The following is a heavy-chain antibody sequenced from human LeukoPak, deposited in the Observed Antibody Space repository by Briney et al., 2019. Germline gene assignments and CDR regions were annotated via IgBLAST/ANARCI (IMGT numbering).Heavy chain of an antibody. V-gene: IGHV5-51*01. CDR3: ARRDPTTVPAFDY. D-gene: IGHD4-17*01. CDR1: GFDFTRDW. Sequence: GESLKISCRFSGFDFTRDWIGWVRLMPGKGLEWMGIIFPDDSDTRYSPSFQGQVALSADKSISTAYLQWSSLKASDTPIYYCARRDPTTVPAFDYWGQGTLVTVSS. CDR2: IFPDDSDT. J-gene: IGHJ4*02.